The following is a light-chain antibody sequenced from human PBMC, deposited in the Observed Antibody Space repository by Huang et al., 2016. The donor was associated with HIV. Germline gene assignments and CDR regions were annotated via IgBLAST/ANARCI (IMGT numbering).Light chain of an antibody. CDR2: DAH. CDR1: QSVRNNY. J-gene: IGKJ2*01. CDR3: QQYSTSSYT. V-gene: IGKV3D-20*01. Sequence: IVLTQSPATLSRSPGERSTLTCGASQSVRNNYRAWYQQKPGLAPRLLIYDAHVRATGIPDRCSGSGSGTDFTLTISRLEPEDFAMYYCQQYSTSSYTFGQGTKVDI.